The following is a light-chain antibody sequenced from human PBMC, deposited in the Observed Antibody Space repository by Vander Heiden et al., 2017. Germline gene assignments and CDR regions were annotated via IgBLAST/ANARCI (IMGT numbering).Light chain of an antibody. Sequence: DIVLTQSPDSLAVHLGARATINCKSSQSVLYSSNNENYLAWYQQKSGQPPKLLIYWASTRESGVPDRFSGSGSGTDFTLTISSLQAEDVAVYYCQQYYSTPISFGQGTRLEIK. CDR1: QSVLYSSNNENY. J-gene: IGKJ5*01. CDR2: WAS. V-gene: IGKV4-1*01. CDR3: QQYYSTPIS.